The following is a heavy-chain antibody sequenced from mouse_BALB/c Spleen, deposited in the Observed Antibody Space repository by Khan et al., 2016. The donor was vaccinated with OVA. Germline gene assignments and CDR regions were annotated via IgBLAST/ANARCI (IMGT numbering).Heavy chain of an antibody. CDR3: AIDRIDY. J-gene: IGHJ2*01. V-gene: IGHV1-7*01. Sequence: VQLQESGAELAKPGASVKMSCKASGYTFTSYWMHWVKQRPGQGLEWIGYINPSAGYTDYNQKFKDKATLTADKSSSTAYMQLNSLTSEDSAVYYCAIDRIDYWGQGTTLTVSS. CDR2: INPSAGYT. CDR1: GYTFTSYW.